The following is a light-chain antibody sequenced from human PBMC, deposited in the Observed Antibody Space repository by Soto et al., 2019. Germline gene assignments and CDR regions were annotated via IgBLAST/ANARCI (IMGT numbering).Light chain of an antibody. CDR3: LQHNSYPRT. CDR1: QGIGND. Sequence: DIQMTQSPSSLSASVGDRVTITCRASQGIGNDLGWYQQKPGRAPKRLIYAGSSLQSGVPSRFSGSGSGTEFTLTISSLQPEDFATYYCLQHNSYPRTFGQGTKVEIK. J-gene: IGKJ1*01. V-gene: IGKV1-17*01. CDR2: AGS.